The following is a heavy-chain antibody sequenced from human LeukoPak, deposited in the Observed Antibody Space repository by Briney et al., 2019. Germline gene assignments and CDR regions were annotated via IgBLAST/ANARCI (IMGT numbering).Heavy chain of an antibody. V-gene: IGHV4-4*07. CDR2: IYTSGST. CDR1: GGSFSSYY. Sequence: SETLSLTCAVYGGSFSSYYWSWIRQPAGKGLEWIGRIYTSGSTNYNPSLKSRVTMSVDTSKNQFSLKLSSVTAADTAVYYCARDPPGGRLNAFDIWGQGTMVTVSS. J-gene: IGHJ3*02. CDR3: ARDPPGGRLNAFDI. D-gene: IGHD3-16*01.